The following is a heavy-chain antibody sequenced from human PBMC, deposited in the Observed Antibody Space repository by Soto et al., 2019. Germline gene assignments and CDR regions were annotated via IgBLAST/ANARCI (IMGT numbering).Heavy chain of an antibody. V-gene: IGHV4-30-4*01. Sequence: SETLSLTCTVSGGSISSGDYYWSWIRQPPGKGLEWIGYIYHSGSTYYNPSLQSRVSISVDTSKNQFSLKLSSVTAADTAVYYCARDRITILHNPYNFYGLDVWGQGTRVTLSS. CDR3: ARDRITILHNPYNFYGLDV. J-gene: IGHJ6*02. CDR1: GGSISSGDYY. CDR2: IYHSGST. D-gene: IGHD3-3*01.